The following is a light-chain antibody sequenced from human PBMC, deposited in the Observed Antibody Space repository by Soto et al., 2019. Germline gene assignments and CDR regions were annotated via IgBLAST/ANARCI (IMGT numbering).Light chain of an antibody. V-gene: IGLV2-14*01. CDR3: SSFTTSSTWV. CDR1: RSDIGGYNY. J-gene: IGLJ3*02. Sequence: QPASVSGSPGQSITISCTGTRSDIGGYNYVSWYQQHPGKAPKLMIYEVSNRPSGVSNRFSGSKSGNTASLTISGLQGEDEADYYCSSFTTSSTWVFGGGTKLTVL. CDR2: EVS.